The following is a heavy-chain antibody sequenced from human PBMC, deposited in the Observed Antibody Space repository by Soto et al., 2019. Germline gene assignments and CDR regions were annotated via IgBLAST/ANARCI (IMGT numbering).Heavy chain of an antibody. V-gene: IGHV3-23*01. Sequence: EMQLLESGGGLVQPGGSLRLFCAASGFTFTNYAMTWVRQAPGKGLEWVSTITPTGATFYGDTVKGRFTISRDNSRSTVFLQMNRLRAEDTAMYYCARTDKFNSQSSGWANRLDYWGQGTLVTVSS. J-gene: IGHJ4*02. CDR1: GFTFTNYA. D-gene: IGHD6-19*01. CDR2: ITPTGAT. CDR3: ARTDKFNSQSSGWANRLDY.